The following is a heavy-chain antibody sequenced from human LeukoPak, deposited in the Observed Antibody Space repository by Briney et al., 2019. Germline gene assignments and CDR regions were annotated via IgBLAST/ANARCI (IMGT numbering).Heavy chain of an antibody. Sequence: GESLKISCKGSGYSFTSYWIGWVRQMPGKGLEWMGIIYPGDSDTRYSPSFQGQVTISADKSISTAYLQWSSLKASDTAMYYCARLSHYYDSSGYLPLTSWYFDLWGRGTLVTVSS. CDR3: ARLSHYYDSSGYLPLTSWYFDL. J-gene: IGHJ2*01. V-gene: IGHV5-51*01. CDR1: GYSFTSYW. D-gene: IGHD3-22*01. CDR2: IYPGDSDT.